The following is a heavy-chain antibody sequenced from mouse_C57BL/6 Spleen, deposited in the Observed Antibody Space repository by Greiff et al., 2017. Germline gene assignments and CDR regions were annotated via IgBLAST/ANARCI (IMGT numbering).Heavy chain of an antibody. CDR2: IDPSDSYT. Sequence: QVQLQQPGAELVRPGTSVKLSCKASGYTFTSYWMHWVKQRPGQGLEWIGVIDPSDSYTNYNQKCKGKATLTVDTSSSTPYMQLSSLTSEDSAVYYCARKRWSDYWGQGTTLTVSS. CDR3: ARKRWSDY. V-gene: IGHV1-59*01. CDR1: GYTFTSYW. D-gene: IGHD2-3*01. J-gene: IGHJ2*01.